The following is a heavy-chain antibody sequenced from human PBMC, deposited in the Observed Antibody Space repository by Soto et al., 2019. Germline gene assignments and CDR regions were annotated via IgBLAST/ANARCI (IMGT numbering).Heavy chain of an antibody. D-gene: IGHD6-13*01. CDR1: GGSISSYY. CDR2: IYYSGST. J-gene: IGHJ4*02. CDR3: ARVGGSSSPRGKKFDY. Sequence: SETLSLTCTVSGGSISSYYWSWIRQPPGKGLEWIWYIYYSGSTNYNPSLKSRVTISVDTSKNQFSLKLSSVTAADTAVYYCARVGGSSSPRGKKFDYWGQGTLVNVS. V-gene: IGHV4-59*01.